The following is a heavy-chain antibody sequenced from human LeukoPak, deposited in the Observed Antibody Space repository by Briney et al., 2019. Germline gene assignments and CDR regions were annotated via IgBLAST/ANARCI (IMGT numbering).Heavy chain of an antibody. D-gene: IGHD6-19*01. CDR3: ARVIVVTAAAGGAGIAVAGFDY. Sequence: GGSLRLSCAASGFTFSIYWISWVRQAPGKGLEWVAVISYDGSNKYYADSVKGRFTISRDNSKNTLYLQMNSLRAEDTAVYYCARVIVVTAAAGGAGIAVAGFDYWGQGTLVTVSS. CDR2: ISYDGSNK. V-gene: IGHV3-30*14. J-gene: IGHJ4*02. CDR1: GFTFSIYW.